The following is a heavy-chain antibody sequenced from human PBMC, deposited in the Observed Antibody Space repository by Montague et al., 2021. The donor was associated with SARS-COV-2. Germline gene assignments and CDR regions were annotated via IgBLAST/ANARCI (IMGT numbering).Heavy chain of an antibody. Sequence: SETLSLTCTVSGASINSNRYFWGWIRQAPGKGLEWIGSIFSSGSTYYNPSLKTRVSVSVDTSGNRLSLKLTSVAATDTAMYFCARAESYDSCGFLNNPFDDWGQGTMVTVSS. D-gene: IGHD3-22*01. J-gene: IGHJ3*01. CDR3: ARAESYDSCGFLNNPFDD. CDR2: IFSSGST. V-gene: IGHV4-39*02. CDR1: GASINSNRYF.